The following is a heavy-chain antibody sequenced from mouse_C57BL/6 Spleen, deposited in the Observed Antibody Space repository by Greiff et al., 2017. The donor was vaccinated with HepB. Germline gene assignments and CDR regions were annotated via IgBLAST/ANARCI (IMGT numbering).Heavy chain of an antibody. CDR2: IDPETGGT. CDR3: TRSGRWRLAY. D-gene: IGHD2-3*01. CDR1: GYTFTDYE. Sequence: VQLQQSGAELVRPGASVTLSCKASGYTFTDYEMHWVKQTPVHGLEWIGAIDPETGGTAYNQKFKGKAILTADKSSSTAYMELRSLTSEDSAVYYWTRSGRWRLAYWGQGTLVTVSA. V-gene: IGHV1-15*01. J-gene: IGHJ3*01.